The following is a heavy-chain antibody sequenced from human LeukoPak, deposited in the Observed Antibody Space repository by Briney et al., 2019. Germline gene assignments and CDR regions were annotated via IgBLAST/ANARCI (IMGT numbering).Heavy chain of an antibody. CDR1: GYIFTSYW. Sequence: GESLKISCKGSGYIFTSYWIGWLRQMPGKGLEWMGIIYPGDSDTRYSPSFQGQVTISADKSISTAYLQWSSLKASDTAMYYCARYCSGGSCHFNWFDPWGQGTLVTVSS. CDR2: IYPGDSDT. CDR3: ARYCSGGSCHFNWFDP. J-gene: IGHJ5*02. V-gene: IGHV5-51*01. D-gene: IGHD2-15*01.